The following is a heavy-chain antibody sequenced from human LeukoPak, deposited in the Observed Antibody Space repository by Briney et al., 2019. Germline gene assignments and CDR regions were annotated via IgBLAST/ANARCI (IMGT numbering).Heavy chain of an antibody. J-gene: IGHJ4*02. CDR3: AKGYVTSGYFDY. CDR2: ISGGGGTT. CDR1: GFTFSSSA. D-gene: IGHD3-16*01. V-gene: IGHV3-23*01. Sequence: PGGSLRLSCVASGFTFSSSAMSRVRQAPGKGLEWVSAISGGGGTTYYADSVKGRFTISRDNSKSTLFLEMNSLRVEDTALYYCAKGYVTSGYFDYWGQGTLVTVSS.